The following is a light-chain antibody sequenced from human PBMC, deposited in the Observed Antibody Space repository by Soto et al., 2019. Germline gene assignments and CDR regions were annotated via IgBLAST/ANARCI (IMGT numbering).Light chain of an antibody. CDR3: SSFTSNRLYV. CDR1: HNDIGTYDY. J-gene: IGLJ1*01. Sequence: QSALTQPTSVSGSPGQSITISCTGNHNDIGTYDYVSWYQQHPGRAPRLLIYGVTTRPSGISDRFSASKSGLTASLTISGLQPEDEADYYCSSFTSNRLYVFGTGTK. CDR2: GVT. V-gene: IGLV2-14*03.